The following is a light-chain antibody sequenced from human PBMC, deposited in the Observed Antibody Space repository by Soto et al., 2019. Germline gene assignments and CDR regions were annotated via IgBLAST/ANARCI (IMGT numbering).Light chain of an antibody. V-gene: IGLV1-44*01. Sequence: QSVLTQPPSASATPGQRVTISCSGSSSNIGSNAVNWYQQLPGTAPKLLIYNNNQRPSGAPDRFSGSKSGTSASLAISGLQSEDEADYYCAAWDDSLREVFGTGTKVTVL. CDR3: AAWDDSLREV. CDR1: SSNIGSNA. J-gene: IGLJ1*01. CDR2: NNN.